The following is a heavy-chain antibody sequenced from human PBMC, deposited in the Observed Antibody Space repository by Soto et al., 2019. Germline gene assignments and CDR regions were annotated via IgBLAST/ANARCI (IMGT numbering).Heavy chain of an antibody. J-gene: IGHJ6*02. D-gene: IGHD3-3*01. CDR2: IWYDGSNK. CDR3: ARGYDFWSGPDYYGMDV. CDR1: GFTFSSYG. Sequence: PGGSLRLSCAASGFTFSSYGMHWVRQAPGKGLEWVAVIWYDGSNKYYADSVKGRFTISRDNSKNTLYLQMNSLRAEDTAVYYCARGYDFWSGPDYYGMDVWGQGTTVTVSS. V-gene: IGHV3-33*01.